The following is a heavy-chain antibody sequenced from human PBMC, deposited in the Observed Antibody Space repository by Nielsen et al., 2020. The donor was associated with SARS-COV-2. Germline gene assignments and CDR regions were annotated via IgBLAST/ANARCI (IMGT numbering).Heavy chain of an antibody. V-gene: IGHV3-30*02. J-gene: IGHJ6*02. CDR1: GFTFSSYG. Sequence: GESLKISCAASGFTFSSYGMHWVRQAPGKGLEWVAFIRYDGSNKYYADSAKGRFTISRDNSKNTLYLQMNSLRAEDTAVYYCAKWGSYGGKGVGGMDVWGQGTTVTVSS. CDR3: AKWGSYGGKGVGGMDV. D-gene: IGHD4-23*01. CDR2: IRYDGSNK.